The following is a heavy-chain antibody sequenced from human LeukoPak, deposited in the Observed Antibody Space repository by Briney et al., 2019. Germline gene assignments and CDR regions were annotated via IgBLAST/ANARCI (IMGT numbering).Heavy chain of an antibody. CDR3: AKGAHPLDIVVVPAVTP. V-gene: IGHV3-30*02. CDR1: GFTFSSYG. Sequence: GGSLRLSRAASGFTFSSYGMHWVRQAPGKGLEWVAFIRYDGSNKYYADSVKGRFTISRDNSKNTLYLQMNSLRAEDTAVYYCAKGAHPLDIVVVPAVTPWGQGTLVTVSS. D-gene: IGHD2-2*03. CDR2: IRYDGSNK. J-gene: IGHJ5*02.